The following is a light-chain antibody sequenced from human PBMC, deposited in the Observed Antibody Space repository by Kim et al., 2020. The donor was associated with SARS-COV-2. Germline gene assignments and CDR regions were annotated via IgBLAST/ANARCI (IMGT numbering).Light chain of an antibody. CDR3: SSYTSSSTPVV. V-gene: IGLV2-14*03. Sequence: QSITISCTGTSSDVVGYNYVSWYQQHPGKAPKLMIYDVSNRPSGVSNRFSGSKSGNTASLTISGLQAEDEADYYCSSYTSSSTPVVFGGGTQLTVL. CDR1: SSDVVGYNY. J-gene: IGLJ2*01. CDR2: DVS.